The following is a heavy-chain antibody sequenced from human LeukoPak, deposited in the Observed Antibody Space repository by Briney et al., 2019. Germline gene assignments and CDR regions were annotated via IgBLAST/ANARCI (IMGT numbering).Heavy chain of an antibody. CDR1: GFTFSSYG. J-gene: IGHJ4*02. D-gene: IGHD3-10*01. V-gene: IGHV3-33*01. Sequence: PGGSLRLSCAASGFTFSSYGMHWVRQAPGKGLEWVAVIWYDGSNKYYADSVKGRFTISRDNSKNTLYLQMNSLRAEDTAVYYCARDRDGWFGEHIGYWGQGTLVTVSS. CDR3: ARDRDGWFGEHIGY. CDR2: IWYDGSNK.